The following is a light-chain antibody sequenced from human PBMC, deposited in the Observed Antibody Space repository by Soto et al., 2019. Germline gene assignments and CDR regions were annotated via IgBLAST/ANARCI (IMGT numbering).Light chain of an antibody. CDR2: VAS. V-gene: IGKV3-20*01. CDR3: QQYGTSPHT. Sequence: EIVLTQSPGTLSLSPGERATLSCRASQSVSSSYLAWYQQKPGQAPRLLIYVASSRATGIPDRFSGSGSGKDFTLTISRLEPEDFAVYYCQQYGTSPHTFGQGTKLEIK. CDR1: QSVSSSY. J-gene: IGKJ2*01.